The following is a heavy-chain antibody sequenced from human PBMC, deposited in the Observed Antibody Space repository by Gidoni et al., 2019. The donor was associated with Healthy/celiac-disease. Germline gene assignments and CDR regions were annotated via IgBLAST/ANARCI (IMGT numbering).Heavy chain of an antibody. Sequence: QVQLQESGPGLVKPSETLSLTCTVSGGSISSYYWRWIRQPPGKGLEWIGYIYYSGSTNYNPSLKSRVTISVDTSKNQFSLKLSSVTAADTAVYYCARVKSGYSGYSGAFDYWGQGTLVTVSS. CDR1: GGSISSYY. V-gene: IGHV4-59*01. D-gene: IGHD5-12*01. CDR2: IYYSGST. CDR3: ARVKSGYSGYSGAFDY. J-gene: IGHJ4*02.